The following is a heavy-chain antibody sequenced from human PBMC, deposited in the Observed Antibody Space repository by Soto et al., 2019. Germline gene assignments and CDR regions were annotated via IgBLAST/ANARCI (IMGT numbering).Heavy chain of an antibody. CDR3: ARMSRTEEAVYHSPCGMDV. Sequence: PSETLSLTCSVSGGSISTYYWSWIRQPPGKGLEWVGYIYYSGSTNYNPSLKSRVTISLDTSKNQFSLKLNSVTAADTAVYYCARMSRTEEAVYHSPCGMDVCGQGTTVTVSS. D-gene: IGHD6-19*01. J-gene: IGHJ6*02. V-gene: IGHV4-59*01. CDR2: IYYSGST. CDR1: GGSISTYY.